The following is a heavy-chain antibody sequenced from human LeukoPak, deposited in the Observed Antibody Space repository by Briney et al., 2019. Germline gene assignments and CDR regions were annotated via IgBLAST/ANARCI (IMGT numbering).Heavy chain of an antibody. J-gene: IGHJ4*02. CDR1: GGSFSGYY. CDR2: INHSGST. Sequence: SETLSLTCAVYGGSFSGYYWSWIRQPPGKGLEWIGEINHSGSTNYNPSLKSRVTISVDTSKNQFSLKLSSVTAADTAVYYCVRRSVWGSYRYFDYWGQGTLVTVSS. CDR3: VRRSVWGSYRYFDY. V-gene: IGHV4-34*01. D-gene: IGHD3-16*02.